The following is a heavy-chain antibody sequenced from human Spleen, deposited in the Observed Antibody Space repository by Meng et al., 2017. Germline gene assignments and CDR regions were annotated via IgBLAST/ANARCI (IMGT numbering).Heavy chain of an antibody. Sequence: QVMLLQPGAEGKKPGASAKASSKASGYTFTGYYMHWVRQAPGQGLEWMGRINPNSGGTNYAQKFQGRVTMTRDTSISTAYMELSRLRSDDTAVYYCARGAVADYYFDYWGQGTLVTVSS. CDR3: ARGAVADYYFDY. CDR1: GYTFTGYY. V-gene: IGHV1-2*06. J-gene: IGHJ4*02. CDR2: INPNSGGT. D-gene: IGHD6-19*01.